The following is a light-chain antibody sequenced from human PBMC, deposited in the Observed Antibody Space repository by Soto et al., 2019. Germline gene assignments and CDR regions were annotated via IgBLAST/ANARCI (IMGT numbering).Light chain of an antibody. CDR1: SSDVGGYNY. Sequence: QSALTQPAYVSGSPGQSITISCTGTSSDVGGYNYVSWYQQHPVKAPKLMIYDVTNRPSGVSDRSSGSKSGNTASLTISGLQAEDEADYSCSSYISSITPYVFVTASKVTVL. CDR3: SSYISSITPYV. CDR2: DVT. V-gene: IGLV2-14*01. J-gene: IGLJ1*01.